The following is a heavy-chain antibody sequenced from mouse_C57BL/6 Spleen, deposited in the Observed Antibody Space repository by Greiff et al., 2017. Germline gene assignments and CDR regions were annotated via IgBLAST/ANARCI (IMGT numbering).Heavy chain of an antibody. CDR3: ARSRGNYGSSYWYFDV. D-gene: IGHD1-1*01. J-gene: IGHJ1*03. CDR1: GYTFTSYW. Sequence: QVQLQQPGAELVMPGASVKLSCKASGYTFTSYWMHWVKQRPGQGLEWIGEIDPSDSYTNYNQKFKGKSTLTVDKSSSTAYMQLSSLTSEDSAVYYCARSRGNYGSSYWYFDVWGTGTTVTVSS. CDR2: IDPSDSYT. V-gene: IGHV1-69*01.